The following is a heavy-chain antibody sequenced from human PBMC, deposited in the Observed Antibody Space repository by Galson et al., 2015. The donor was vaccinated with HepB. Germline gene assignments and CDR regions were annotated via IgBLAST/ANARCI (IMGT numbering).Heavy chain of an antibody. CDR2: ISGSGGST. J-gene: IGHJ4*02. CDR3: AKDDGYYYDSSGYFPLDY. Sequence: SLRLSCAASGFTFSSYAMSWVRQAPGEGLEWVSAISGSGGSTYYADSVKGRFTISRDNSKDTLYLQMNSLRAEDTAVYYCAKDDGYYYDSSGYFPLDYWGQGTLVTVSS. V-gene: IGHV3-23*01. CDR1: GFTFSSYA. D-gene: IGHD3-22*01.